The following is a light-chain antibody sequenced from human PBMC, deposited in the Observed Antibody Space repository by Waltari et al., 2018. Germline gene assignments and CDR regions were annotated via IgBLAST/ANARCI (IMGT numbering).Light chain of an antibody. CDR2: YDS. CDR3: HVWHPDMDPGV. Sequence: SYALTQPPSVSVAPGTTARITWWGDNIGSYSVHWYHRKPSQAPVLVIFYDSDRPSGMPGRYAGSNSGNTATRTISSVEAGDEAKYYCHVWHPDMDPGVFGPGTEVSV. CDR1: NIGSYS. V-gene: IGLV3-21*04. J-gene: IGLJ1*01.